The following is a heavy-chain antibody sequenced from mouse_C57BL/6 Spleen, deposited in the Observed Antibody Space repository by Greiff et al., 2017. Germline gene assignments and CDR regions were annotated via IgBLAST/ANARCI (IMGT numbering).Heavy chain of an antibody. CDR3: ARGVIYYDYPAWFAY. CDR1: GFTFSDYG. J-gene: IGHJ3*01. CDR2: ISSGSSTI. Sequence: EVQRVESGGGLVKPGGSLKLSCAASGFTFSDYGMHWVRQAPEKGLEWVAYISSGSSTIYYADTVKGRFTISRDNAKNTLFLQMTSLRSEDTAMYYCARGVIYYDYPAWFAYWGQGTLVTVSA. V-gene: IGHV5-17*01. D-gene: IGHD2-4*01.